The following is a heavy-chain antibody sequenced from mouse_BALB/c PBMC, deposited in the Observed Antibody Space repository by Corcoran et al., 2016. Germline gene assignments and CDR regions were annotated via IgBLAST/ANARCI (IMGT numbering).Heavy chain of an antibody. J-gene: IGHJ2*01. CDR3: ARYTTVVPFDY. V-gene: IGHV1-39*01. CDR1: GYSFTDYI. Sequence: EIQLQQTGPELVKPGASVKISCKASGYSFTDYIMLWVKQSHGKSLEWIGNINPYYGSTSYNLKFKGKATLTVDKSSSTAYMQLNSLTSEDSAVYYCARYTTVVPFDYWGQGTTLTVSS. D-gene: IGHD1-1*01. CDR2: INPYYGST.